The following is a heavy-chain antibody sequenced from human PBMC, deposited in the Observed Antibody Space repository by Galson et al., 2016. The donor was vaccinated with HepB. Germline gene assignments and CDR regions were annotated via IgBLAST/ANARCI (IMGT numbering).Heavy chain of an antibody. CDR2: INWNSARV. J-gene: IGHJ4*02. V-gene: IGHV3-9*01. D-gene: IGHD4-11*01. CDR3: ARDRAYSQFDF. CDR1: GFIFDDYS. Sequence: SLRLSCAASGFIFDDYSMHWVQQIPGKGLEWVSGINWNSARVDYAGSVKGRFTISRDKNSLFLRMNSLRPEDTALYYCARDRAYSQFDFWGQGTPATVSS.